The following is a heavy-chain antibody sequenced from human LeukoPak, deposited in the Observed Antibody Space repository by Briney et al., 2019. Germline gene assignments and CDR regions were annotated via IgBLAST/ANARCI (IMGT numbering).Heavy chain of an antibody. Sequence: SETLSLTCAVYGGSFSGYYWSWIRQPPGKGLEWIGEINHSGSTNYNPSLKSRVTISVDTSKNQFSLKLSSVTAADTAVYYCARRPITAYYYYYYMDIWSKGTTVTISS. CDR3: ARRPITAYYYYYYMDI. J-gene: IGHJ6*03. CDR1: GGSFSGYY. CDR2: INHSGST. D-gene: IGHD3-10*01. V-gene: IGHV4-34*01.